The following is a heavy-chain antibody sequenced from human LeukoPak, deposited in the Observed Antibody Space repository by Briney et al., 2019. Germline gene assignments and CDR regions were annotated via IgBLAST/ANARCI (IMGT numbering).Heavy chain of an antibody. Sequence: GGSLRLSCAASGFTLSSYAMSWVRQAPGKGLEWVSAISGSGGSTYYADSVKGRCTISRDNSKNTLYLQMNSLRAEDTAVYYCAKFPLRMVYGSGNDYWGQGTLVTVSS. D-gene: IGHD3-10*01. J-gene: IGHJ4*02. CDR3: AKFPLRMVYGSGNDY. CDR2: ISGSGGST. V-gene: IGHV3-23*01. CDR1: GFTLSSYA.